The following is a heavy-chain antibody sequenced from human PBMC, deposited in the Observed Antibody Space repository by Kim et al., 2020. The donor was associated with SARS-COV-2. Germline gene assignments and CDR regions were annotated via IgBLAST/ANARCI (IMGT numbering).Heavy chain of an antibody. Sequence: GGSLRLSCAASGFIFTGFWMTWVRQAPGKGLEWVANIKEDESEIYYVDSVKGRFTISRDNAKNSLHLQMNTLRAEDTAVYYCARGAGFLIDYWGQGSMVTVSS. CDR3: ARGAGFLIDY. CDR1: GFIFTGFW. D-gene: IGHD3-9*01. CDR2: IKEDESEI. J-gene: IGHJ4*02. V-gene: IGHV3-7*03.